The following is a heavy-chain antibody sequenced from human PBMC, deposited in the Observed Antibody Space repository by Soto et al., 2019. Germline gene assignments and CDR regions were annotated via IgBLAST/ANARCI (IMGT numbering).Heavy chain of an antibody. V-gene: IGHV3-53*01. CDR2: MHKGGTT. CDR3: ARVNTTLVDHFDC. Sequence: PGGSLRLSCVVAGFSVSDTSIFWVRQATRKGLEWVSLMHKGGTTDNADSVKGRFTTSRDKSKNTLYLHMNGLRVEDTAVYYCARVNTTLVDHFDCWGQGTLVTVSS. J-gene: IGHJ4*02. D-gene: IGHD5-18*01. CDR1: GFSVSDTS.